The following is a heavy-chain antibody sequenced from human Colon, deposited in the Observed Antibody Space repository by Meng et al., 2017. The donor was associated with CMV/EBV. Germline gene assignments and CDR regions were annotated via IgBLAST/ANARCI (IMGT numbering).Heavy chain of an antibody. V-gene: IGHV1-69*04. J-gene: IGHJ6*02. D-gene: IGHD1-20*01. Sequence: SVTVSCKASGGTFSTSHINWVRQAPGQGLEWMGRIIPTLDIATYAQKFQGRVTLAADKSTTTAYMELASLTSEDTAIYYCARGENLTGDDSWGQGTTVTVSS. CDR1: GGTFSTSH. CDR3: ARGENLTGDDS. CDR2: IIPTLDIA.